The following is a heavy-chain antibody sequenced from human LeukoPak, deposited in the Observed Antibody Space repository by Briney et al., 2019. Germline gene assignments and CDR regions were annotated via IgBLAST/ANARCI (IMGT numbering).Heavy chain of an antibody. D-gene: IGHD3-9*01. CDR2: IWYDGSNK. CDR1: GFTFSTYW. CDR3: ARVAPYDILTGYYYGMDV. J-gene: IGHJ6*02. Sequence: GGSLRLSCAASGFTFSTYWMSWVRQAPGKGLEWVAVIWYDGSNKYYADSVKGRFTISRDNSKNTLYLQMNSPRAEDTAVYYCARVAPYDILTGYYYGMDVWGQGTTVTVSS. V-gene: IGHV3-33*08.